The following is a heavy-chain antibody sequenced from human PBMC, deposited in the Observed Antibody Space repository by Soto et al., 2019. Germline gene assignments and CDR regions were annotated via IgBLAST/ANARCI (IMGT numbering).Heavy chain of an antibody. D-gene: IGHD3-10*01. V-gene: IGHV4-31*03. Sequence: SETLSLTCTVSGGSISSGGYYWSWIRQHPGKGLEWIGYIYYSGSTYYNPSLKSRVTISVDTSKNQFSLKLSSVTAADTAVYYCARGVVTMVRGVIKLVEYYYGMDVWGQGTTVTVSS. CDR1: GGSISSGGYY. CDR2: IYYSGST. CDR3: ARGVVTMVRGVIKLVEYYYGMDV. J-gene: IGHJ6*02.